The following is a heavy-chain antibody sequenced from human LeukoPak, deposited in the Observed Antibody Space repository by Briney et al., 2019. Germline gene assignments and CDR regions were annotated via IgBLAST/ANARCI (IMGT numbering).Heavy chain of an antibody. CDR2: IIPILGIA. CDR3: ARDRGVPGPGNALDI. D-gene: IGHD2-8*01. CDR1: GGTFSSYA. Sequence: SVKVSCKASGGTFSSYAISWVRQAPGQGLEWMGRIIPILGIANYAQKFQGRVTITADKSTSTAYMELSSLRSDDTAVYYCARDRGVPGPGNALDIWGQGTMVTVSS. V-gene: IGHV1-69*04. J-gene: IGHJ3*02.